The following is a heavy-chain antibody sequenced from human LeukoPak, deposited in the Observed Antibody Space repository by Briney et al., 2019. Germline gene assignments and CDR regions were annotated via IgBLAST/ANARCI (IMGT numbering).Heavy chain of an antibody. V-gene: IGHV3-9*01. CDR1: GFTFDDYA. J-gene: IGHJ4*02. D-gene: IGHD3-22*01. CDR3: AKSLGRYYDSSGYPTLYYFDY. Sequence: GRSLRLSCAASGFTFDDYAMHWVRQAPGKGLEWVSGISWNSGSIGYADSVKGRFTISRDNAKNSLYLQMNSLRAEDTALNYCAKSLGRYYDSSGYPTLYYFDYWGQGTLVTVSS. CDR2: ISWNSGSI.